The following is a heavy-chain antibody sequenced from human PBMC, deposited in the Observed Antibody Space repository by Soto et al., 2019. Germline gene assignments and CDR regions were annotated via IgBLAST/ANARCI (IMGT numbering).Heavy chain of an antibody. CDR1: GGSISSSTYX. Sequence: SETLSLTCTVSGGSISSSTYXWGWIRQPPGKGLEWIGSIYYSGSTYYNPSLKSRVTISVDTSKNQFSLKLSSVTAADTAVYYCARPLRGYNYGEFDYWGQGTLVTVSS. CDR2: IYYSGST. D-gene: IGHD5-18*01. J-gene: IGHJ4*02. V-gene: IGHV4-39*01. CDR3: ARPLRGYNYGEFDY.